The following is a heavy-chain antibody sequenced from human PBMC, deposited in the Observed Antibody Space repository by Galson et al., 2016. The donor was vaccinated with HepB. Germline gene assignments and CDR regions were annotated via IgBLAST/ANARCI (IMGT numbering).Heavy chain of an antibody. J-gene: IGHJ4*02. CDR1: GFSLGTSGVA. CDR3: AHRPEPRYYDSTAYYLPLYFDY. V-gene: IGHV2-5*02. Sequence: PALVKPTQTLTLTCTFSGFSLGTSGVAVGWIRQPPGKALEWLAVIYWDNEKRFSPSVRTRLTITKDTSKNQVVLTMTNVDPADTGTYYCAHRPEPRYYDSTAYYLPLYFDYWGQGALVTVSS. D-gene: IGHD3-22*01. CDR2: IYWDNEK.